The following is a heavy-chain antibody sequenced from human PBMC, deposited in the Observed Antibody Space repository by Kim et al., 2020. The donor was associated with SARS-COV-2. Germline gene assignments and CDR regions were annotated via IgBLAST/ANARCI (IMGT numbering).Heavy chain of an antibody. J-gene: IGHJ5*02. CDR2: I. V-gene: IGHV3-21*01. D-gene: IGHD3-3*01. CDR3: ARDDFWTGFDP. Sequence: IYYADSVRGRFTISRDNAKNSLYLQMNSLRAEDTAVYYCARDDFWTGFDPWGQGTLVTVSS.